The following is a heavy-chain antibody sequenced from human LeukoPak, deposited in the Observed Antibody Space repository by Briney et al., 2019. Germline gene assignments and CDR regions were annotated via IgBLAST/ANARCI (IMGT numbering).Heavy chain of an antibody. CDR2: IYYSGST. Sequence: PSETLSLTCTVSGGSISSYYWSWIRQPPGKGPEWIGYIYYSGSTNYNPSLKSRVTISVDTSKNQFSLKLSSVTAADTAVYYCARVTSSLPMDWFDPWGQGTLVTVSS. CDR3: ARVTSSLPMDWFDP. CDR1: GGSISSYY. D-gene: IGHD6-6*01. V-gene: IGHV4-59*01. J-gene: IGHJ5*02.